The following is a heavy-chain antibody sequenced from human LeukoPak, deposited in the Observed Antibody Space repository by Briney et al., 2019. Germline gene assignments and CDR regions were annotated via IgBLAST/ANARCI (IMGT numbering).Heavy chain of an antibody. CDR1: GFTFSSYA. J-gene: IGHJ4*02. CDR2: ISYDGSNK. V-gene: IGHV3-30-3*01. Sequence: QPGGSLRLSCAASGFTFSSYAMSWVRQAPGKGLEWVAVISYDGSNKYYADSVKGRFTISRDNSKNTLYLQMNSLRAEDTAVYYCARGSLLQRYFDWFMFDYWGQGTLVTVSS. CDR3: ARGSLLQRYFDWFMFDY. D-gene: IGHD3-9*01.